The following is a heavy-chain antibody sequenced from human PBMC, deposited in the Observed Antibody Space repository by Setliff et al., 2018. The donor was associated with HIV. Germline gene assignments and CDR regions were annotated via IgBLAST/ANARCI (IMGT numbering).Heavy chain of an antibody. CDR1: GYTFTNYW. CDR2: IYPGDSVT. D-gene: IGHD3-3*01. Sequence: PGESLKISCRASGYTFTNYWIGWVRQMPGKGLEWIGVIYPGDSVTRYGPSFQGQVFISADRSITTANLEWSSLKPSDTAMYYCASGRKKNYDLFSGYYRILGVDFDYWGQGTLVTVSS. CDR3: ASGRKKNYDLFSGYYRILGVDFDY. J-gene: IGHJ4*02. V-gene: IGHV5-51*01.